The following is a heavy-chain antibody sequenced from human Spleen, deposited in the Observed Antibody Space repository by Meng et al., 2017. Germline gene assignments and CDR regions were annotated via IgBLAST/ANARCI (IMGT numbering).Heavy chain of an antibody. CDR2: INHSGST. V-gene: IGHV4-34*01. J-gene: IGHJ4*02. Sequence: QVKLQKGGEGVLKPSENLSLTCVVYVGSFSDYYWSGIRKAPGKGLEWIGEINHSGSTNYNPSLESRATISVDTSQNNLSLKLSSVTAADSAVYYCARGPTTMAHDFDYWGQGTLVTVSS. D-gene: IGHD4-11*01. CDR3: ARGPTTMAHDFDY. CDR1: VGSFSDYY.